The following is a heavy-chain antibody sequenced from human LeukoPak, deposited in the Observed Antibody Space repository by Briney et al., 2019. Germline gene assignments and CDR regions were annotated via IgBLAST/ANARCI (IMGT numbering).Heavy chain of an antibody. CDR1: GFTFTSYG. D-gene: IGHD3-22*01. V-gene: IGHV1-18*01. Sequence: GASVKVSCKASGFTFTSYGISWVRQAPGQGLEWMGWISAYNGNTDYAQKLQGRVTVTTDTSTSTAYMELRSLRSDDPAVYYCARDGSSGYYFGFDYWGQGTLVTVSS. CDR2: ISAYNGNT. CDR3: ARDGSSGYYFGFDY. J-gene: IGHJ4*02.